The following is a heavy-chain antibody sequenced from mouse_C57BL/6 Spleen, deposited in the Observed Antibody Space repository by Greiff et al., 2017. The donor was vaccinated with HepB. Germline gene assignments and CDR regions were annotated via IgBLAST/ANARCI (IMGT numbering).Heavy chain of an antibody. V-gene: IGHV1-81*01. CDR3: AIGLSTMVPYYYAMDY. J-gene: IGHJ4*01. D-gene: IGHD2-2*01. Sequence: QVQLQQSGAELARPGASVKLSCKASGYTFTSYGISWVKQRTGQGLEWIGEIYPRSGNTYYNEKFKGKATLTADKSSSTAYMELRSLTSEDSAVYFCAIGLSTMVPYYYAMDYWGQGTSVTVSS. CDR2: IYPRSGNT. CDR1: GYTFTSYG.